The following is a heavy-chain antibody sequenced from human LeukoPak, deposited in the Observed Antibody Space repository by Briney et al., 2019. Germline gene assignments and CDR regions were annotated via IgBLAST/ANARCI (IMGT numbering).Heavy chain of an antibody. CDR1: GGSISSGDYS. Sequence: SQTLSLTCAVSGGSISSGDYSWSWIRQPPGKGLEWIGYIYHSGSTYYNPSLKSRVTISVDRSKNQFSLKLSSVTAADTAVYYCARRIVAAGSYYFDYWGQGTLVTVSS. CDR3: ARRIVAAGSYYFDY. V-gene: IGHV4-30-2*01. CDR2: IYHSGST. D-gene: IGHD6-13*01. J-gene: IGHJ4*02.